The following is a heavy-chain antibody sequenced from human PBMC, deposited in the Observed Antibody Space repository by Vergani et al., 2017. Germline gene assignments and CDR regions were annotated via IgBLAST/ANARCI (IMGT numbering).Heavy chain of an antibody. CDR3: AKDRVAAAGTLDY. Sequence: QVQLVESGGGVVHPGRSLRLSCAASGFTFSSYGMHWVRQAPGKGLEWVAVISYDGSNKYYADSVKGRFTISRDNSKNTLYLQMNSLRAEDTAVYYCAKDRVAAAGTLDYWGQGTLVTVSS. V-gene: IGHV3-30*18. D-gene: IGHD6-13*01. CDR2: ISYDGSNK. CDR1: GFTFSSYG. J-gene: IGHJ4*02.